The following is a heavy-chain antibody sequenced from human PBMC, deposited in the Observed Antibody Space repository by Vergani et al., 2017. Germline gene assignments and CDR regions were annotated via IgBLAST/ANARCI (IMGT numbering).Heavy chain of an antibody. D-gene: IGHD3-9*01. CDR2: INPSGGHT. CDR1: GYTFSNYY. Sequence: QVQVVQSGAEVKKSGASVKVSCKTSGYTFSNYYMHWVRQAPGQGLEWIGIINPSGGHTNYAQKFQSRVTMSRDTSTSTGYMELSRLRSEDTAIYYCARGGYGILTGYGYWGKGTLVTVSA. J-gene: IGHJ4*02. V-gene: IGHV1-46*03. CDR3: ARGGYGILTGYGY.